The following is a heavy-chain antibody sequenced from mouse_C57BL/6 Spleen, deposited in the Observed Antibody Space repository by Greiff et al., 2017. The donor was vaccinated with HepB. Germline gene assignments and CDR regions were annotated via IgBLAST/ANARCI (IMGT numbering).Heavy chain of an antibody. Sequence: EVQRVESGGDLVKPGASLKLSCAASGFTFSSYGMPWVRQTPDKRLEWVATISSDSSDTYYPDSVKGRFTISGDNAKNTLYLQLSSLTSEDTAMYYCARQAEYDGYDGTFDDWGKGTTLTVSS. CDR1: GFTFSSYG. CDR3: ARQAEYDGYDGTFDD. CDR2: ISSDSSDT. D-gene: IGHD2-2*01. J-gene: IGHJ2*01. V-gene: IGHV5-6*01.